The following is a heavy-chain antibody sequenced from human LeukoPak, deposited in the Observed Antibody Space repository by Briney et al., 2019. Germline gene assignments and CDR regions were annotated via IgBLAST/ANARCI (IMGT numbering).Heavy chain of an antibody. Sequence: SETLSLTCAVYGGSFSGYYWSWIRQPPGKGLEWIGEINHSGSTNYNPSLKSRVTISVDTSKNQFSLKLSSVTAADTAVYYCVRRTTGEYYFDYWGQGTLVTVSS. CDR2: INHSGST. CDR3: VRRTTGEYYFDY. J-gene: IGHJ4*02. CDR1: GGSFSGYY. D-gene: IGHD7-27*01. V-gene: IGHV4-34*01.